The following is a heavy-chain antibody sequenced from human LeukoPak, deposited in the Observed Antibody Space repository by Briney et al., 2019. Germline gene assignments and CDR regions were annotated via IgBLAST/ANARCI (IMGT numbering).Heavy chain of an antibody. Sequence: SVKVSCKASGGAFSSYAICWGRQGPRQGVEWMGGIIPIFGTANYAQKFRGGVTLSTEESTSTRYIWLSSPRSEKTAVYTCGRAGQPSPTVTTAVGYWRQGTLLTVSS. CDR2: IIPIFGTA. V-gene: IGHV1-69*05. J-gene: IGHJ4*02. D-gene: IGHD4-17*01. CDR3: GRAGQPSPTVTTAVGY. CDR1: GGAFSSYA.